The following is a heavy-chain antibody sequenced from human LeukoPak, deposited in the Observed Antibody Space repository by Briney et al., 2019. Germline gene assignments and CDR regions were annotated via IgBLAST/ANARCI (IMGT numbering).Heavy chain of an antibody. CDR1: GFTFSSYE. J-gene: IGHJ4*02. Sequence: SGGSLRLSCAASGFTFSSYEMNWVRQAPGKGLEWVSYISSSGSTIYYADSVKGRFTISRDNAKNSLYLQMNSLRAEDTAVYYCAREGGYYDSSGFDYWGQGTLVTVSS. D-gene: IGHD3-22*01. V-gene: IGHV3-48*03. CDR2: ISSSGSTI. CDR3: AREGGYYDSSGFDY.